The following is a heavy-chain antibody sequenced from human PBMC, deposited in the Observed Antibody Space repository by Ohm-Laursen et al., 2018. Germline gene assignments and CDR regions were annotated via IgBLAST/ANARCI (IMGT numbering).Heavy chain of an antibody. CDR3: ARDNPNYYDSSGYLDY. CDR1: GFTVSSNY. J-gene: IGHJ4*02. Sequence: SLRLSCAASGFTVSSNYMSWVRQAPGKGLEWVSVIHSGGSTYYADSVKGRFTISRDNSRNTLYLQMNSLRAEDAAVYYCARDNPNYYDSSGYLDYWGQGTLVTVSS. D-gene: IGHD3-22*01. V-gene: IGHV3-53*01. CDR2: IHSGGST.